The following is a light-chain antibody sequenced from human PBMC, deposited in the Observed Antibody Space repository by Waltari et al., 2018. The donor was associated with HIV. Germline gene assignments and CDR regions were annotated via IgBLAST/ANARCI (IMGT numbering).Light chain of an antibody. Sequence: DIQMTQSPSSLSASVGDRVTITCRASQAISYSLAWDKQTPGKAPKLLVSVASRLESGVPSRFSGSGSGTEYTLTISSLQPEDFATYYCQQYHTVPYTFGPGAKVDI. J-gene: IGKJ3*01. CDR1: QAISYS. V-gene: IGKV1-NL1*01. CDR3: QQYHTVPYT. CDR2: VAS.